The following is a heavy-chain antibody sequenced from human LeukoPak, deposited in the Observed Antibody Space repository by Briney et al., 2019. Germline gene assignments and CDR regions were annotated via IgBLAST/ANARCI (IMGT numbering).Heavy chain of an antibody. D-gene: IGHD3-22*01. CDR3: ARSDYYDSSGYHEDIDY. Sequence: ASVKVSCKASGYTFTSFGISWVRQAPGQGLEWMGWISAYNGNRNSVQKFQGRVTMTTDISTSTAYMELSSLRSEDTAVYYCARSDYYDSSGYHEDIDYWGQGTLVTVSS. CDR2: ISAYNGNR. CDR1: GYTFTSFG. J-gene: IGHJ4*02. V-gene: IGHV1-18*01.